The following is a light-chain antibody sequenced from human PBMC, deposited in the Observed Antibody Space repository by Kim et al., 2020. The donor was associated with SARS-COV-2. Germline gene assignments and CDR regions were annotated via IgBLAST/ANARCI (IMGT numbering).Light chain of an antibody. Sequence: VSPGQTASITCSGDKLGDKYACWYQQKPGQSPVLVIYQDSKRPSGTPERFSGSNSGNTATLTISGTQAMDEADYYCQAWDSTTAVFGGGTQLTVL. CDR3: QAWDSTTAV. CDR2: QDS. CDR1: KLGDKY. V-gene: IGLV3-1*01. J-gene: IGLJ3*02.